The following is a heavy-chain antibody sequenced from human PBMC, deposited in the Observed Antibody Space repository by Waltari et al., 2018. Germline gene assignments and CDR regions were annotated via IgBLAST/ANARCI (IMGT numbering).Heavy chain of an antibody. CDR2: IIPIFCTA. Sequence: QVQLVQSGAEVKKPGSSVKVSCKAAGGTLSSYAISWVRQAPGQGLEWMGRIIPIFCTANYAQKFQGRVTITADESTSTAYMELSSLRSEDTAVYYCARAQTAMVLDFDYWGQGTLVTVSS. V-gene: IGHV1-69*15. CDR3: ARAQTAMVLDFDY. D-gene: IGHD5-18*01. CDR1: GGTLSSYA. J-gene: IGHJ4*02.